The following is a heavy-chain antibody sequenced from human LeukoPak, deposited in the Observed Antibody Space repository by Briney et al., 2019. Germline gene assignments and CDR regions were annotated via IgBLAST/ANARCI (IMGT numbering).Heavy chain of an antibody. CDR2: IIGSSGNT. Sequence: PGGSLRLSCEGSGFTFSSYAMTWVRQAPGKGLEWVSGIIGSSGNTYYADSVKGRFTISRDTSKNTLYLQMNSLRVEDTAQYYCAKDKIVGDGRWDFDHWGRGTLVTVSS. J-gene: IGHJ5*02. CDR3: AKDKIVGDGRWDFDH. V-gene: IGHV3-23*01. D-gene: IGHD2-15*01. CDR1: GFTFSSYA.